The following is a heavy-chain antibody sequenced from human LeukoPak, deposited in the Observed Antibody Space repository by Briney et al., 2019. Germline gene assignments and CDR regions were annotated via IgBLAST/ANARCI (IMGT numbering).Heavy chain of an antibody. J-gene: IGHJ1*01. V-gene: IGHV3-33*01. CDR3: ATIVGATGFQH. CDR2: IWYDGSNK. Sequence: GGSLRLSCAASGFTFSSYGMHWVSQAPGKGLEWVAVIWYDGSNKYYADSVKGRFTISRDNSKNTLYLQMNSLRAEDTAVYYCATIVGATGFQHWGQGTLVTVSS. CDR1: GFTFSSYG. D-gene: IGHD1-26*01.